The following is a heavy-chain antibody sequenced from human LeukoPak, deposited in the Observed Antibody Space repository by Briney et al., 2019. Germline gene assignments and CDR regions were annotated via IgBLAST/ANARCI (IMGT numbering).Heavy chain of an antibody. CDR1: GYTLTELS. J-gene: IGHJ2*01. V-gene: IGHV1-24*01. CDR3: AGSGGLYWYFDL. CDR2: FDPEDGET. D-gene: IGHD2-15*01. Sequence: ASVKVSCKVSGYTLTELSMHWVRQAPGKGLEWMGGFDPEDGETIYAQKFQGRVTMTEDTSTDTAYMELSSLRSEDTAVYYCAGSGGLYWYFDLWGRGTLVTVSP.